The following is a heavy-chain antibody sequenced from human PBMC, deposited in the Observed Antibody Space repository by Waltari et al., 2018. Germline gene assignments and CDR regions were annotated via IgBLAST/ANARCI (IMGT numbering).Heavy chain of an antibody. CDR2: IWYDGSNK. CDR3: ARDHRGYDSSGPIDY. CDR1: GFTFSSYG. J-gene: IGHJ4*02. V-gene: IGHV3-33*01. D-gene: IGHD3-22*01. Sequence: QVQLVESGGGVVQPGRSLRLSCAASGFTFSSYGMHWVRQAPGKGLEWVAVIWYDGSNKDYADSVKGRFTISRDNSKNTLYLQMNSLRAEDTAVYYCARDHRGYDSSGPIDYWGQGTLVTVSS.